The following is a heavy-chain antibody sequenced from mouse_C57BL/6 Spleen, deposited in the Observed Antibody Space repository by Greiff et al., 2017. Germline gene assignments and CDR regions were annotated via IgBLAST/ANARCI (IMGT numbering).Heavy chain of an antibody. J-gene: IGHJ3*01. CDR3: AQDYDKGAWFAY. CDR2: IYPGDGDT. V-gene: IGHV1-82*01. Sequence: QVQLQQSGPELVKPGASVKISCKASGYAFSSSWMNWVKQRPGKGLEWIGRIYPGDGDTNYNGKFKGKATLTADKSSSTAYMQLSSLTSEDSAVYFCAQDYDKGAWFAYWGQGTLVTVSA. CDR1: GYAFSSSW. D-gene: IGHD2-4*01.